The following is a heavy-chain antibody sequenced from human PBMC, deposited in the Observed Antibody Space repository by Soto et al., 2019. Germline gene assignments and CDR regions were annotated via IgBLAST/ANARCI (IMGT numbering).Heavy chain of an antibody. Sequence: GGSLRLSCAASGFTFSSYGMHWVRQAPGKGLEWVAVIWYDGSNKYYADSVKGRFTISRDNSKNTLYLQMNSLRAEDTAVYYCARAGGAAAGTIDYWGQGTLVTVSS. V-gene: IGHV3-33*01. CDR2: IWYDGSNK. J-gene: IGHJ4*02. D-gene: IGHD6-13*01. CDR3: ARAGGAAAGTIDY. CDR1: GFTFSSYG.